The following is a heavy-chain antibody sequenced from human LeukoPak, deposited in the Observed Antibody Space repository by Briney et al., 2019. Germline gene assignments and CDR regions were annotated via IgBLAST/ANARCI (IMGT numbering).Heavy chain of an antibody. V-gene: IGHV3-53*05. Sequence: GGSLRLSCAASGFTVSSDYMSWVRQAPGKGLEWVSVIYSGGSTYYADSVKGRFTISRDKSKNTVYLQMNSLRFEDTAMYYCARNWFDPWGQGTLITVSS. CDR2: IYSGGST. CDR1: GFTVSSDY. J-gene: IGHJ5*02. CDR3: ARNWFDP.